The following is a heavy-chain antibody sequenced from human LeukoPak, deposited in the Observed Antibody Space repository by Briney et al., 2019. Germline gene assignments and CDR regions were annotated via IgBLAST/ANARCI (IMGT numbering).Heavy chain of an antibody. D-gene: IGHD1-26*01. CDR2: INHSGST. J-gene: IGHJ4*02. CDR1: GGSFSGYY. V-gene: IGHV4-34*01. CDR3: ARGAGE. Sequence: PSETLSLTCAVYGGSFSGYYWSWIRQPPGKGLEWIGEINHSGSTNYNPSLKSRVTISVDASKNQFSLKLSSVTAADTAVYYCARGAGEWGQGTLVTVSS.